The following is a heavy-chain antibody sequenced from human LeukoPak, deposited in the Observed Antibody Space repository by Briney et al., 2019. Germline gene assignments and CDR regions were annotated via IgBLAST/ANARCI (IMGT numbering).Heavy chain of an antibody. CDR1: GGSFSGYY. V-gene: IGHV4-34*01. D-gene: IGHD3-10*01. CDR2: INHSGST. CDR3: ARESGSGSYYGIDY. Sequence: SETLSLTCAVYGGSFSGYYWSWIRQPPGKGLEWIGEINHSGSTNYNPSLKSRVTISVDTSKNQFSLKLSSVTAADTAVYYCARESGSGSYYGIDYWGQGTLVTVSS. J-gene: IGHJ4*02.